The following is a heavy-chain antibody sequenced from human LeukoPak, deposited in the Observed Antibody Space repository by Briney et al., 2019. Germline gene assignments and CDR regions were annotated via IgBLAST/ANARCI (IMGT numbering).Heavy chain of an antibody. CDR3: ARKSYYYDSSGYFFDY. CDR1: GFTFSSYG. J-gene: IGHJ4*02. Sequence: GRSLRLSCAASGFTFSSYGMHWVRQAPGKGLEWVAVISYDGSNKYYADSVKGRFTISRDNSKNSLYLQMNSLRDEDTAVYYCARKSYYYDSSGYFFDYWGQGTLVTVSS. CDR2: ISYDGSNK. V-gene: IGHV3-30*03. D-gene: IGHD3-22*01.